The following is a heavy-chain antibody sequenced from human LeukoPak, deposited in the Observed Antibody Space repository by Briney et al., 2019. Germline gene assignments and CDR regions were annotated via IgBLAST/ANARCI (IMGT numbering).Heavy chain of an antibody. J-gene: IGHJ4*02. CDR1: GFTFSFYD. CDR3: ARIGPGSDAYNSFGY. D-gene: IGHD5-24*01. V-gene: IGHV3-21*06. Sequence: GGSLRLSCATSGFTFSFYDMTWVRQAPGKGLEWVSSISRGSTYRFSAGSVRGRFFISRDDAKNSLFLDMSSLSGEDTGVYYCARIGPGSDAYNSFGYWGMGTLVTVSS. CDR2: ISRGSTYR.